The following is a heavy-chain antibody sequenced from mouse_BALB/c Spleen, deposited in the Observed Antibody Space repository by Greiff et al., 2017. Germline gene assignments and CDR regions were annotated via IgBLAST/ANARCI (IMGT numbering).Heavy chain of an antibody. CDR1: GYAFTSYN. V-gene: IGHV1S135*01. Sequence: VHVKQSGPELVKPGASVKVSCKASGYAFTSYNMYWVKQSHGKSLEWIGYIDPYNGGTSYNQKFKGKATLTVDKSSSTAYMHLNSLTSEDSAVYYCARGYDYDGHYYAMDYWGQGTSVTVSS. CDR2: IDPYNGGT. CDR3: ARGYDYDGHYYAMDY. J-gene: IGHJ4*01. D-gene: IGHD2-4*01.